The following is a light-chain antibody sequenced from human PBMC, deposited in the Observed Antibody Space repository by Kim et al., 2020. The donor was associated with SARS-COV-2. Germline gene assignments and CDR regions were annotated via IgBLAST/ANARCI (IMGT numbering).Light chain of an antibody. Sequence: AYLGDKVTIPFRASQGINSNLAWYQRRPGKAPNMLIYSAFTLHSGVPSRFSGSGSGTDFTLTITSLQPEDFATYHCQQHHSFPLTFVGGTKVDIK. V-gene: IGKV1-9*01. J-gene: IGKJ4*01. CDR1: QGINSN. CDR3: QQHHSFPLT. CDR2: SAF.